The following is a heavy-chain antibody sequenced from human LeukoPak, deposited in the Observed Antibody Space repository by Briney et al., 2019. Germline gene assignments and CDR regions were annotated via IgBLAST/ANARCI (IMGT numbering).Heavy chain of an antibody. J-gene: IGHJ6*03. CDR1: GGSISSGSYY. CDR3: ARKPATRIAARRDYYYYMDV. CDR2: IYTSGST. Sequence: SETLSLTCTVSGGSISSGSYYWSWIRQPAGKGLEWIGRIYTSGSTNYNPSLKSRVTISVDTSKNQFSLKLSSVTAADTAVYYCARKPATRIAARRDYYYYMDVWGKGTTVTVSS. V-gene: IGHV4-61*02. D-gene: IGHD6-6*01.